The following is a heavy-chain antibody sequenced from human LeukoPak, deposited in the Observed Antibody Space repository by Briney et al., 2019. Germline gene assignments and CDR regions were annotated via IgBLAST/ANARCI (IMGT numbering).Heavy chain of an antibody. CDR1: GASISNYY. D-gene: IGHD3-16*01. V-gene: IGHV4-4*07. J-gene: IGHJ2*01. CDR2: IYTSGATNYNT. CDR3: AARRGADWYFDL. Sequence: SETLSLTCTVSGASISNYYWTWIRQPAGKGLEWIGCIYTSGATNYNTNYNPSLKSRVTMSIDTSKNQFSLNLSSVTAADTAVYYCAARRGADWYFDLWGRGTLVTVSS.